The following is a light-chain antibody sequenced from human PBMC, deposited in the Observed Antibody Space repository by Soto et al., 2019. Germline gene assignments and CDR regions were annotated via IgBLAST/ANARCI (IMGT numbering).Light chain of an antibody. V-gene: IGLV1-44*01. Sequence: QSVLTQPHSASGTPGQRVTISCSGSNSNIGTSSVHWFQQLPGTAPKLLISTTNQRPSGVPERFSGSKSGTSASLAISGLQSEDDADYYYAAWDDSLNGHVFGTGTKLTVL. J-gene: IGLJ1*01. CDR3: AAWDDSLNGHV. CDR1: NSNIGTSS. CDR2: TTN.